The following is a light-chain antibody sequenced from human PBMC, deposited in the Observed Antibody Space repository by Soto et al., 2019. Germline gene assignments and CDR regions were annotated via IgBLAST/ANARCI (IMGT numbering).Light chain of an antibody. V-gene: IGLV2-14*01. Sequence: QSVLTQPASVSGSPGQSITISCTGTSSDVGGYDYVSWYQLHPGKAPKLMVFEVSNRPSGVSYRFSGSKSSNTASLTISGLQAEDEADYFCSSYSISTAYLFGTGTKSPS. J-gene: IGLJ1*01. CDR2: EVS. CDR1: SSDVGGYDY. CDR3: SSYSISTAYL.